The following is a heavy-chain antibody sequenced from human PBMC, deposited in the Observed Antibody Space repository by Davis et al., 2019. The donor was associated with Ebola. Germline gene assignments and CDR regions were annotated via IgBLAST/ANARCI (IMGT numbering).Heavy chain of an antibody. CDR2: ISSSGSTI. V-gene: IGHV3-48*03. Sequence: GESLKISCAASGFTFSSYEMNWVRQAPGKGLEWVLYISSSGSTIYYADSVKGRFTISRDNSKNSLYLQMNSLRTEDTALYYCAKDALVVVWLYGMDVWGQGTTVTVSS. CDR3: AKDALVVVWLYGMDV. CDR1: GFTFSSYE. J-gene: IGHJ6*02. D-gene: IGHD2-21*01.